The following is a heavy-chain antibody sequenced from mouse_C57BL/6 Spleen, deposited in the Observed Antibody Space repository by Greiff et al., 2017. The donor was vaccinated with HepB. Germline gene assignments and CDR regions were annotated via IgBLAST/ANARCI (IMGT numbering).Heavy chain of an antibody. Sequence: EVHLVESGGGLVKPGGSLKLSCAASGFTFSSYAMSWVRQTPEKRLEWVATISDGGSYTYYPDNVKGRFTISRDNAKNNLYLQMSHLKSEDTAMYYCARSGSYAMDYWGQGTSVTVSS. V-gene: IGHV5-4*01. D-gene: IGHD3-1*01. CDR1: GFTFSSYA. J-gene: IGHJ4*01. CDR2: ISDGGSYT. CDR3: ARSGSYAMDY.